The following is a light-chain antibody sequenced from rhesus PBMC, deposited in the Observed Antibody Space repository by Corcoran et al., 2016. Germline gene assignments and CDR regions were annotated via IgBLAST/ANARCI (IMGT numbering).Light chain of an antibody. V-gene: IGKV1-22*01. Sequence: DIQMTQSPSSLSASVGDKVTITCHASQGISTWLAWYQQKPGKAPKLRIYKASSLQSGVPSRFSGSGTGTDYTHAISSLQSEDFATYYCLQYSSSPFTFGPGTKLDIK. CDR2: KAS. CDR1: QGISTW. J-gene: IGKJ3*01. CDR3: LQYSSSPFT.